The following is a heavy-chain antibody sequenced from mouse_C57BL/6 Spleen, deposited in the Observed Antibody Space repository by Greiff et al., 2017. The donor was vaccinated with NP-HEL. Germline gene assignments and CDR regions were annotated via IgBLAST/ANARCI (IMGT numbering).Heavy chain of an antibody. V-gene: IGHV1-61*01. CDR1: GYTFTSYW. J-gene: IGHJ1*03. CDR3: ARYYGSSHWYFDV. CDR2: IYPSDSET. Sequence: VQLQQPGAELVRPGSSVKLSCKASGYTFTSYWMDWVKQRPGQGLEWIGNIYPSDSETHYNQKFKDKATLTVDKSSSTAYMQLSSLTSEDSAVYYCARYYGSSHWYFDVWGTGTTVTVSS. D-gene: IGHD1-1*01.